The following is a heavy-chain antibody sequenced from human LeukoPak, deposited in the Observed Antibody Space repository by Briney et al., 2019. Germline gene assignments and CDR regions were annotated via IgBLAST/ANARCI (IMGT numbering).Heavy chain of an antibody. V-gene: IGHV1-69*06. J-gene: IGHJ4*02. CDR3: ARGPNSGYDLLPDY. CDR2: IIPIFGTA. Sequence: SVKVSCKASGGTFSSYAISWVRQAPGQGLEWMGRIIPIFGTANYAQKFQGRVTITADKSTSTAYMELSSLRSEDTAVYYCARGPNSGYDLLPDYWGQGTLVTVSS. CDR1: GGTFSSYA. D-gene: IGHD5-12*01.